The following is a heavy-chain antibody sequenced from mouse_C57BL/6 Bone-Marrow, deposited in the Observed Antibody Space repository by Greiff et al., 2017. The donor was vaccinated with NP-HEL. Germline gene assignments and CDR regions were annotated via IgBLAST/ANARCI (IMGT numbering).Heavy chain of an antibody. V-gene: IGHV7-3*01. CDR1: GFTFTDYY. CDR3: ERYGGNYPYYYAMDY. Sequence: EVKVVESGGGLVQPGGSLSLSCAASGFTFTDYYMSWVRQPPGKAFEWLGFIRNKANGYTTEYSASVKGLFTISIDNSQSILYLQMNALRAEDSATYYCERYGGNYPYYYAMDYWGQGTSVTVSS. D-gene: IGHD2-1*01. J-gene: IGHJ4*01. CDR2: IRNKANGYTT.